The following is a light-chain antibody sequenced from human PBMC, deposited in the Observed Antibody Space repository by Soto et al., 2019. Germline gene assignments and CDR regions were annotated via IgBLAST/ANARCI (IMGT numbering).Light chain of an antibody. Sequence: QSVLTQPRSVSGSPGQSVTISCTGTSSDIGGYNYVSWYQQYSGKAPKVMIYDVSKRPSGVPDRFSGSKSGNTASLTISGLQADDEADYYCCSYGGSYTLVFGGGTQLTVL. CDR2: DVS. J-gene: IGLJ2*01. CDR3: CSYGGSYTLV. CDR1: SSDIGGYNY. V-gene: IGLV2-11*01.